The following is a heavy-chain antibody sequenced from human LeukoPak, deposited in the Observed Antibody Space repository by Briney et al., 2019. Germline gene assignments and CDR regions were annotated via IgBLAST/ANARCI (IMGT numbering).Heavy chain of an antibody. CDR3: ARLRFGDYPYYFDY. V-gene: IGHV4-61*08. Sequence: SETLSLTCTVSGVSVSSGGSYWSWVRQPPGKGLEWIGYMYYTGSTNYNPSLKSRVTISINTSTNQFSLKLSSVTAADRAVYYCARLRFGDYPYYFDYWGQGTLVTVSS. J-gene: IGHJ4*02. CDR2: MYYTGST. D-gene: IGHD3-10*01. CDR1: GVSVSSGGSY.